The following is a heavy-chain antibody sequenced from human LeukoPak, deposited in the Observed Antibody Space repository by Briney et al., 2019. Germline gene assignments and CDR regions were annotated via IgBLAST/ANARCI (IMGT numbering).Heavy chain of an antibody. Sequence: ASVKVSCKASGYTFTSYGLSWVRQAPGQGLEWRGWISTYKGNTNYAQKLQGRVTMTTYTSTSTAYMELRSLRSDDTAVYYCARDLNYDILTGYSIRRGFDYWGQGTLVTVSS. V-gene: IGHV1-18*01. D-gene: IGHD3-9*01. J-gene: IGHJ4*02. CDR3: ARDLNYDILTGYSIRRGFDY. CDR2: ISTYKGNT. CDR1: GYTFTSYG.